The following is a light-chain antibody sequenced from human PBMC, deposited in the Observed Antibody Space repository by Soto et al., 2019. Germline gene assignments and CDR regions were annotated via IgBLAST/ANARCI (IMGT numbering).Light chain of an antibody. CDR1: QSVSSY. CDR3: QQYNNWPIT. CDR2: GAS. V-gene: IGKV3-15*01. Sequence: EIVLTQSPATLSLSPGERATLSCSASQSVSSYLAWYQQKPGQAPRLLIYGASTKATDVPARFSGSGSGTEFTLTISSLQSEDFAVYYCQQYNNWPITFGQGTRLEIK. J-gene: IGKJ5*01.